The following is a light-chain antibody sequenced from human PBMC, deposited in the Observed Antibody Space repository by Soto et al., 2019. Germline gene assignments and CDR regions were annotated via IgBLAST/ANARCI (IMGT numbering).Light chain of an antibody. V-gene: IGLV2-8*01. Sequence: QSALTQPPSASGSAGRSVTISCTGASSDVGAYNYLSWYQQHPGKAPKLMIYEVSKRPSGVPDRFSGSKSGNTASLTVSGLQAEDEPDYYCSSYAGSNNYVFGTGTKVTV. CDR1: SSDVGAYNY. CDR2: EVS. CDR3: SSYAGSNNYV. J-gene: IGLJ1*01.